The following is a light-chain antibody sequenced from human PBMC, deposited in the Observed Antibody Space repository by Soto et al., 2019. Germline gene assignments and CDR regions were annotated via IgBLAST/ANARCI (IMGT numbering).Light chain of an antibody. V-gene: IGKV3-20*01. CDR3: QQYGSSSTWT. Sequence: EIVLTQSPGTLSLSPGERATISCRASQSVSSSYLAWYQQKPGQAPRLLIYGASSRATGIPDRFSGSGSGTDFTITISRLEPEDFAVYYCQQYGSSSTWTFGQGTKVEIK. CDR2: GAS. J-gene: IGKJ1*01. CDR1: QSVSSSY.